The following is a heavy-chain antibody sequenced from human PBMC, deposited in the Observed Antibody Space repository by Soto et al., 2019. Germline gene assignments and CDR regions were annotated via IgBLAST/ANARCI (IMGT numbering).Heavy chain of an antibody. D-gene: IGHD4-17*01. CDR3: ARRYGGNSDASDI. J-gene: IGHJ3*02. CDR2: IYYSGST. CDR1: GGSISSYY. V-gene: IGHV4-59*01. Sequence: SETLSLTCTVSGGSISSYYWSWIRQPPGKGLEWIGYIYYSGSTNYNPSLKSRVTISVDTSKNQFSLKLSSVTAADTAVYYCARRYGGNSDASDIWGQGTMVTVSS.